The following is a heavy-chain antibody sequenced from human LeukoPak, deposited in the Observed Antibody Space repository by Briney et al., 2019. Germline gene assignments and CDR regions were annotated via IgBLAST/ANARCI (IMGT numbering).Heavy chain of an antibody. CDR3: AKDLMRDRWFGES. CDR1: GFTFSSYS. CDR2: IRYDGNDK. D-gene: IGHD3-10*01. Sequence: PGGSLRLSCAASGFTFSSYSMNWVRQAPGKGLEWVAFIRYDGNDKFYAESVKGRFTISRDTSRNTLYLQMNSLRPEDTAVYYCAKDLMRDRWFGESWGQGTLVTVSS. V-gene: IGHV3-30*02. J-gene: IGHJ5*02.